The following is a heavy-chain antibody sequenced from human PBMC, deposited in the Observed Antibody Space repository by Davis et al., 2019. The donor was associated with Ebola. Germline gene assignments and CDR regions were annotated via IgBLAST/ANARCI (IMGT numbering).Heavy chain of an antibody. D-gene: IGHD6-6*01. V-gene: IGHV3-23*01. CDR2: TSVDGT. CDR3: ARDRLVWGLGPNDS. CDR1: GFIFSKFA. J-gene: IGHJ5*01. Sequence: GESLKISCAASGFIFSKFAMSWVRQAPGKGLEWVSITSVDGTSYADSVKGRFTIARDNSKNTVFLQMNSLRAEDTAVYYCARDRLVWGLGPNDSWGQGTLVTVSS.